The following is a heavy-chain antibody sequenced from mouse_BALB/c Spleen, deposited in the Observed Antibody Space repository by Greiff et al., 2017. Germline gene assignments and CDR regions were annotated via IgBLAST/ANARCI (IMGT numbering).Heavy chain of an antibody. Sequence: VQLQQSGAGLVKPGASVKLSCKASGYSFTTYYMHWVKQSHGKSLEWIGYIDPFNGGTSYNQKFKGKATLTVDKSSSTAYMHLSSLTSEDSAVYYCAREITTVVTKGNAMDYWGQGTSVTVSS. CDR3: AREITTVVTKGNAMDY. V-gene: IGHV1S135*01. D-gene: IGHD1-1*01. CDR2: IDPFNGGT. J-gene: IGHJ4*01. CDR1: GYSFTTYY.